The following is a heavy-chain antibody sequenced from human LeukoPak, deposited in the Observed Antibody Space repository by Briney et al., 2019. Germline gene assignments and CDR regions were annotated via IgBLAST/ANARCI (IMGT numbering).Heavy chain of an antibody. CDR1: GYTFTGYF. D-gene: IGHD4-17*01. Sequence: ASVKVSCKGFGYTFTGYFLHWVRQAPGQGLEWMGRINPNSGGTDYAQKFQGRVTMTRDTSISTAYMELRRLRSDDTAVYFCARNIPRDYGDYVGYWGQGTLVTVSS. J-gene: IGHJ4*02. CDR3: ARNIPRDYGDYVGY. CDR2: INPNSGGT. V-gene: IGHV1-2*06.